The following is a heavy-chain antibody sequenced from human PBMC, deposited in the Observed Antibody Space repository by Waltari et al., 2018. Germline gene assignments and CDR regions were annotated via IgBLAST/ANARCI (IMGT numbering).Heavy chain of an antibody. J-gene: IGHJ4*02. V-gene: IGHV4-39*01. CDR3: ARQLMVRGVIIRGGFDY. CDR2: IYYSGST. Sequence: QLQLQESGPGLVKPSETLSLTCTVSGGSISSSSYYWGWIRLPPGKGLEWSGSIYYSGSTYYNPSLKSRVTISVDTSKNQFSLKLSSVTAADTAVYYCARQLMVRGVIIRGGFDYWGQGTLVTVSS. D-gene: IGHD3-10*01. CDR1: GGSISSSSYY.